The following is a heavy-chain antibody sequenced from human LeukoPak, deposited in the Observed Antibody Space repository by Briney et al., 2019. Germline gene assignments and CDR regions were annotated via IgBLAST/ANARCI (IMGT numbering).Heavy chain of an antibody. CDR1: EFTFTSYE. V-gene: IGHV3-48*03. Sequence: SLRLSCAASEFTFTSYELNWVRQAPGKGLEWVSYLSSSGNTISYADSVKGRFTISRDNAKNSLYLQVISLRAEDTAVYYCARGPSIAARYDAFDIWGQGTMVTVSS. CDR3: ARGPSIAARYDAFDI. J-gene: IGHJ3*02. D-gene: IGHD6-6*01. CDR2: LSSSGNTI.